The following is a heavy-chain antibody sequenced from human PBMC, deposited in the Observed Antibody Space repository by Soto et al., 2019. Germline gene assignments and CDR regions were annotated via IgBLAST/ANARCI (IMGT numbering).Heavy chain of an antibody. J-gene: IGHJ4*02. Sequence: GGSLRLSCASSGFTFPNYAMTWVRQAPGMGLEWVASISNGGDNKFYASSMKGRFTISRDNSKNTLYLQIDSLRAEDTAVYYCARPSISAAGTYWGQGTLVTVSS. D-gene: IGHD6-13*01. CDR3: ARPSISAAGTY. V-gene: IGHV3-23*01. CDR1: GFTFPNYA. CDR2: ISNGGDNK.